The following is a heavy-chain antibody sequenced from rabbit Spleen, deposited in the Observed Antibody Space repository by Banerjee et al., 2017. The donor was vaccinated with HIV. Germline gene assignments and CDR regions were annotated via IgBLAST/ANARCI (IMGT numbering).Heavy chain of an antibody. Sequence: QEQLVESGGGLVQPGGSLKLSCKASGFDFTNYGVSWARQAPGKGLEWIGYIEPIFGNTYYANWVNGRFSISRENAQNTVFLQMTSLTAADTATYFCARDGAGGSYFALWGPGTLVTVS. CDR3: ARDGAGGSYFAL. CDR1: GFDFTNYG. V-gene: IGHV1S47*01. CDR2: IEPIFGNT. J-gene: IGHJ4*01. D-gene: IGHD8-1*01.